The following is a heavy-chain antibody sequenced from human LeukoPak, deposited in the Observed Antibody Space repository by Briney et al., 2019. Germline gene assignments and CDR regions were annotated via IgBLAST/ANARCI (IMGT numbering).Heavy chain of an antibody. V-gene: IGHV3-21*01. J-gene: IGHJ4*02. CDR3: ARMGDFWSGYQYYFDY. D-gene: IGHD3-3*01. CDR2: ISSSSSYI. Sequence: GGSLRLSCAASGFTFSSYSMNWVRQAPGKGLEWVSSISSSSSYIYYADSVKGRFTISRDNAKNSLYLQMNSLRAEDTAVYYCARMGDFWSGYQYYFDYWGQGTLVTVFS. CDR1: GFTFSSYS.